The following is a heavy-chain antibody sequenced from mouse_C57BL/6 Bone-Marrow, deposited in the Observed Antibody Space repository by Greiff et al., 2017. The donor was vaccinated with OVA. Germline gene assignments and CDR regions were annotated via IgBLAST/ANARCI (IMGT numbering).Heavy chain of an antibody. CDR2: IWSGGST. D-gene: IGHD2-2*01. V-gene: IGHV2-2*01. CDR1: GFSLTSSG. J-gene: IGHJ3*01. CDR3: ASTAMVTTRGFAY. Sequence: VQLQESGPGLVQPSQSLSITCTVSGFSLTSSGVHWVRQSPGKGLEWLGVIWSGGSTDSNAAFIPRLTISKDNPKSQVFFKMTSLQADDTAIYYCASTAMVTTRGFAYWGQGTLVTVSA.